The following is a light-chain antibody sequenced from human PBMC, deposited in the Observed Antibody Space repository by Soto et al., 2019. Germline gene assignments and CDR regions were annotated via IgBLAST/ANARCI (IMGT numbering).Light chain of an antibody. J-gene: IGKJ1*01. CDR2: GAS. Sequence: VLKECRGTRSLSPEERDILYCRASQSVGSNYLAWYQQKPGQAPRLLIYGASNRATGIPDRFSGSGSGTDFTLTISRLEPEDFAVYYCQQYGSSGTFGQGTKVDI. V-gene: IGKV3-20*01. CDR3: QQYGSSGT. CDR1: QSVGSNY.